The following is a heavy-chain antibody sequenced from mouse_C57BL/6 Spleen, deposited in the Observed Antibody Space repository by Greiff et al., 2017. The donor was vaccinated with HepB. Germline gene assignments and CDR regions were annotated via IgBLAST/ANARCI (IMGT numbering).Heavy chain of an antibody. CDR2: IDPSDSYT. CDR1: GYTFTSYW. Sequence: QVHVKQPGAELVMPGASVKLSCKASGYTFTSYWMHWVKQRPGQGLEWIGEIDPSDSYTNYNQKFKGKSTLTVDKSSSTAYMQLSSLTSEDSAVYYCAYSNYVGYFDYWGQGTTLTVSS. CDR3: AYSNYVGYFDY. D-gene: IGHD2-5*01. J-gene: IGHJ2*01. V-gene: IGHV1-69*01.